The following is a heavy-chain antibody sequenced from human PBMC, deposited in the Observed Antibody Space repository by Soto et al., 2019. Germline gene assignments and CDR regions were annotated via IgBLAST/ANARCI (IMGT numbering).Heavy chain of an antibody. CDR1: GFTFSSYS. CDR2: ISSSSSTI. J-gene: IGHJ6*02. CDR3: ARDPPTTSVYYYYGMDV. D-gene: IGHD4-17*01. Sequence: GGSLRLSCAASGFTFSSYSMNWVRQAPGKGLEWVSYISSSSSTIYYADSVKGRFTISRDNAKNSLCLQMNSLRDEDTAVYYCARDPPTTSVYYYYGMDVWGQGTTVTVSS. V-gene: IGHV3-48*02.